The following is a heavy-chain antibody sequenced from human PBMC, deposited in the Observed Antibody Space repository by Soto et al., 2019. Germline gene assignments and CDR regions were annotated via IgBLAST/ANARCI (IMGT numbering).Heavy chain of an antibody. Sequence: GGSLRLSCAASGFTFSKSAMHWVRQAPGKGLEWVAVISNDERKINYVDSVKGRFTISRDNSNNTLFLQMNSLRPEDTAVYYCARPRGVVAATPTQYFQHWGQGTLVTVSS. D-gene: IGHD2-15*01. CDR3: ARPRGVVAATPTQYFQH. CDR2: ISNDERKI. V-gene: IGHV3-30*03. J-gene: IGHJ1*01. CDR1: GFTFSKSA.